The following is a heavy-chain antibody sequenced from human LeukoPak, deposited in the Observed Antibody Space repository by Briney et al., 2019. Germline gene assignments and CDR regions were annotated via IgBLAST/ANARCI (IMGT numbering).Heavy chain of an antibody. CDR1: GGSISSGSYY. CDR2: IYTSGST. Sequence: SETLSLTCTVSGGSISSGSYYWSWIRQPAGKGLEWIGRIYTSGSTNYNPSLKSRVTISVDTSKNQFSLKLSSVTAADTAVYYCAREYDYVWGSYRFGAFDIWGQGTMVTVSS. J-gene: IGHJ3*02. CDR3: AREYDYVWGSYRFGAFDI. V-gene: IGHV4-61*02. D-gene: IGHD3-16*02.